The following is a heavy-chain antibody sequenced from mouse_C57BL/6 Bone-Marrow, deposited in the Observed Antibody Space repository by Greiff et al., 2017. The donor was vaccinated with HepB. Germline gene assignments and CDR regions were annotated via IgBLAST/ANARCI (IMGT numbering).Heavy chain of an antibody. CDR1: GYTFTSYW. Sequence: QVQLQQPGAELVMPGASVKLSCKASGYTFTSYWMHWVKQRPGQGLEWIGEIDPSDSYTNYNQKFKGKSTLTVDKSSSTAYMQLSSLTSEDSAVYYCARTGTMVTEYWYFDVWGTGTTVTVSS. V-gene: IGHV1-69*01. CDR3: ARTGTMVTEYWYFDV. D-gene: IGHD2-2*01. J-gene: IGHJ1*03. CDR2: IDPSDSYT.